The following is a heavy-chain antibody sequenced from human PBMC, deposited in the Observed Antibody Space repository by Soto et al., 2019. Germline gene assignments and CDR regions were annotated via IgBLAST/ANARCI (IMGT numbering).Heavy chain of an antibody. V-gene: IGHV3-23*01. CDR1: GFTFSNYA. CDR2: VSGGGENT. Sequence: PGGSLRLSCATSGFTFSNYAMAWVRQAPGKGLEWVSTVSGGGENTHYADSVKGRFTISRDNSKNTLYLQMSILRAEDTAVYYCARQLWDSGYWGQGTLVTVSS. D-gene: IGHD5-18*01. J-gene: IGHJ4*02. CDR3: ARQLWDSGY.